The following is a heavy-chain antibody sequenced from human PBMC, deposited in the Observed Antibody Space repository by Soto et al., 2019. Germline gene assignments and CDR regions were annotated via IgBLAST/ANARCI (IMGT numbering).Heavy chain of an antibody. CDR1: GGSLSDYF. CDR3: ARGGISHWAYFYYMDV. J-gene: IGHJ6*03. D-gene: IGHD2-21*01. V-gene: IGHV4-34*01. Sequence: SETLSLTCAVSGGSLSDYFWSWIRQPPGMALEWIGEINHLGSINYNPSLKSRVTMSVDTSKNQFSLALNSVTAADTATYYCARGGISHWAYFYYMDVWDRGTTVTVSS. CDR2: INHLGSI.